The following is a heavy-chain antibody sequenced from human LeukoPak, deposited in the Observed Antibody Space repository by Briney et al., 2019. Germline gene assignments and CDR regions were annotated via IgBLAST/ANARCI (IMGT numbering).Heavy chain of an antibody. J-gene: IGHJ5*02. CDR2: INHSGST. CDR1: GGSFSGYY. V-gene: IGHV4-34*01. D-gene: IGHD4-17*01. CDR3: ARDSGRYGDYTNWFDP. Sequence: PSETLSLTCAVYGGSFSGYYWSWIRQPPGKGLEWIGEINHSGSTNYNPSLKSQVTISVDTSKNQFSLKLSSVTAADTAVYYCARDSGRYGDYTNWFDPWGQGTLVTVSS.